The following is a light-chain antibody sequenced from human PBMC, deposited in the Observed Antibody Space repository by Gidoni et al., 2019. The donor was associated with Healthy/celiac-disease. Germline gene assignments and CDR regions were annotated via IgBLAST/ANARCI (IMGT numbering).Light chain of an antibody. CDR3: QQYDNLPLT. CDR1: QDISNY. CDR2: DAS. J-gene: IGKJ4*01. V-gene: IGKV1-33*01. Sequence: DIQMNQSQSSLSASVGDRVTIPVQESQDISNYLNWYQQKPGKAPKLLLYDASNLETGVPSRFSGSGSGTDFTFTISSLQPEDIATYYCQQYDNLPLTFGGGTKVEIK.